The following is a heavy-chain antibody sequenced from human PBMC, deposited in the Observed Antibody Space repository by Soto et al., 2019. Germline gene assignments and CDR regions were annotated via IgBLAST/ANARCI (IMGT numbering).Heavy chain of an antibody. CDR1: GFTFSSYA. V-gene: IGHV3-23*01. Sequence: GGSLRLSCAASGFTFSSYAMSWVRQAPGKGLEWVSAISGSGGSTYYADSVKGRFTISRDNSKNTLYLQMNSLRAEDTAVYYCAKDTVTTDHYDFWSGPTIYGMDVWGQGTTVTVSS. CDR2: ISGSGGST. D-gene: IGHD3-3*01. CDR3: AKDTVTTDHYDFWSGPTIYGMDV. J-gene: IGHJ6*02.